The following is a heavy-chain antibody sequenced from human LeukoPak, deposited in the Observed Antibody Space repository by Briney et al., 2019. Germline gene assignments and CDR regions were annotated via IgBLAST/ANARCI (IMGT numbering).Heavy chain of an antibody. CDR1: GYTFTGYY. CDR3: ASSDIVVVPAAAFDP. J-gene: IGHJ5*02. CDR2: INPNSGGT. V-gene: IGHV1-2*02. Sequence: GASVKVSCKASGYTFTGYYMHWVRQAPGQGLGWMGWINPNSGGTNYAQKFQGRVTMTRDTSISTAYMELSRLRSDDTAVYYCASSDIVVVPAAAFDPWGQGTLVTVSS. D-gene: IGHD2-2*01.